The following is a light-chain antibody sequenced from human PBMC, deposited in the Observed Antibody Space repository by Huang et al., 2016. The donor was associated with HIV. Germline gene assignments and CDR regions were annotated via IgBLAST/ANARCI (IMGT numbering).Light chain of an antibody. CDR1: QSVSSN. Sequence: EIVMTQSPATLSVSPGERATLSCRASQSVSSNLAWYQQKPGQAPRLRIYGASTRATGIPSTFSGSGSGAEFTLTINSLQSEDFAVYYCQQYNSWPRTFGQGTKVEIK. CDR3: QQYNSWPRT. CDR2: GAS. J-gene: IGKJ1*01. V-gene: IGKV3-15*01.